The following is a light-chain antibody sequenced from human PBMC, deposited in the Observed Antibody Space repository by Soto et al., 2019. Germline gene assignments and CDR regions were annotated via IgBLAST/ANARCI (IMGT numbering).Light chain of an antibody. CDR3: CSYAGDNIVYV. V-gene: IGLV2-23*01. CDR2: EAS. J-gene: IGLJ1*01. CDR1: SSDVGSYNL. Sequence: QSVLTQPASLSGAPGQSTTFACTGTSSDVGSYNLVSWYQQHPGKAPKLIIYEASKRPSGVSNRFSGSKSGNTASLTISGLRAEDEADYYCCSYAGDNIVYVFGSGTKVTVL.